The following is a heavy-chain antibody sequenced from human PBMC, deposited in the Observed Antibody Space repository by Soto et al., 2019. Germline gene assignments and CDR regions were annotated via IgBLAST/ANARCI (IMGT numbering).Heavy chain of an antibody. CDR2: IWYDGSNK. CDR3: ARDLGCVRGAGEAGLDY. Sequence: QVQLVESGGGVVQPGRSLRLSCAASGFTFSSYGMHWVRQAPGKGLEWEAVIWYDGSNKYYAESVKGRFTISRDNSKNTLYLQMSSLRAEDTAVYYCARDLGCVRGAGEAGLDYWGQVTLVTASS. J-gene: IGHJ4*02. V-gene: IGHV3-33*01. D-gene: IGHD3-10*01. CDR1: GFTFSSYG.